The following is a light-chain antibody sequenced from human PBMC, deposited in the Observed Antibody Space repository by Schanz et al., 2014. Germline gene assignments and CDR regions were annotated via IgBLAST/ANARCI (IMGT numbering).Light chain of an antibody. CDR2: DVS. V-gene: IGKV3-20*01. Sequence: EIVLTQSPGTLSLSPGERATLSCRASQTVDSKDLGWYQQKPGQTPRLLIYDVSNRATGIPARFSGSGSGTDFSLTISRVEPEDSAVYYCQQYDDSPLTFGQGTKVDVK. J-gene: IGKJ1*01. CDR3: QQYDDSPLT. CDR1: QTVDSKD.